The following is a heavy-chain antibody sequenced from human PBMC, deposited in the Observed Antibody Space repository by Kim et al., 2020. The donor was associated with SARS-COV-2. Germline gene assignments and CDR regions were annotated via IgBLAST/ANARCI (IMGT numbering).Heavy chain of an antibody. J-gene: IGHJ6*02. V-gene: IGHV3-9*02. D-gene: IGHD3-16*01. CDR2: FNLDIIRT. Sequence: GGSLRLFCAASGFTSNIYAMHWVRQVPGKGLEWVAGFNLDIIRTGYSDSVRGRFTIFSDNAKNSLYLQMNSLRVDDTALYFCVRDTSPGGADVWGQGTTV. CDR1: GFTSNIYA. CDR3: VRDTSPGGADV.